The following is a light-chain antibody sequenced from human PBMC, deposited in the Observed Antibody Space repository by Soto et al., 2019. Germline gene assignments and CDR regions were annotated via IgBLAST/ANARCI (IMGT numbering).Light chain of an antibody. CDR3: HQYGNSPLT. Sequence: ETVLTQSPGTLSLSPGDRATLSCRASQNVYSNFVGWYQQRPGQAPRLLIYGTSTRATDIPDRFSGSGSGTDFTLTISRLEPDDFAVYFCHQYGNSPLTFCPGTKVDF. CDR2: GTS. CDR1: QNVYSNF. V-gene: IGKV3-20*01. J-gene: IGKJ3*01.